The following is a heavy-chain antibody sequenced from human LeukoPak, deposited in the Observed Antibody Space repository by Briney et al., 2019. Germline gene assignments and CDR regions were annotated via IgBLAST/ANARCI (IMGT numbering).Heavy chain of an antibody. J-gene: IGHJ4*02. Sequence: PGGSLRLSCAASGFTFNNYGMHWVRQAPCKGLEWVAIISYDGSNTYYADSVKGRFTISRDNSKNTLYLQMNSLRAEDTAVYYCANENYYGSGSYADHWGQGTLVTVSS. CDR1: GFTFNNYG. V-gene: IGHV3-30*18. CDR2: ISYDGSNT. D-gene: IGHD3-10*01. CDR3: ANENYYGSGSYADH.